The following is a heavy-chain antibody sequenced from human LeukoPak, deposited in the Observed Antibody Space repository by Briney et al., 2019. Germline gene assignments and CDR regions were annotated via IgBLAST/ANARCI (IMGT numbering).Heavy chain of an antibody. D-gene: IGHD2-8*01. CDR3: ARDVNGDLSP. Sequence: SETLSLTCTVSGGPITSYYWSWIRQLPGKGLEWIGYIYYSGTTKYNPSLRSRLTISVDTSKNQFSLTLTSVTAADTAVYYCARDVNGDLSPWGQGTLVTVSS. J-gene: IGHJ5*02. CDR1: GGPITSYY. CDR2: IYYSGTT. V-gene: IGHV4-59*01.